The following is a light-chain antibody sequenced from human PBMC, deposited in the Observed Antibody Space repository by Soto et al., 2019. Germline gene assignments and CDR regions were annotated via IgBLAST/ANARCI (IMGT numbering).Light chain of an antibody. V-gene: IGKV1-5*03. CDR2: KAS. J-gene: IGKJ4*01. CDR3: QKYNTSSLT. CDR1: QSISTW. Sequence: DIQMTQSPSTLSASVGDRVTITCRASQSISTWLAWYQQKPGKAPKLLIYKASSLESGVPSRFSGSGSGKEFALTISSLQPDDFATYYCQKYNTSSLTFGGGTKVEIK.